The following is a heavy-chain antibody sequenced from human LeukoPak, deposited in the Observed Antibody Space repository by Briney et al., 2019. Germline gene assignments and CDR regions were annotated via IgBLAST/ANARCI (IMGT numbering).Heavy chain of an antibody. Sequence: XSLTCAVYGGSFSGYYWSWIRQPPGKGLEWVGEINHSGSTNYNPSLKSRVTISVDTSKNQFSLKLSSVTAADTAVYYCASEVAGTHGFDYWGQGTLVTVSS. CDR1: GGSFSGYY. CDR3: ASEVAGTHGFDY. D-gene: IGHD6-19*01. CDR2: INHSGST. V-gene: IGHV4-34*01. J-gene: IGHJ4*02.